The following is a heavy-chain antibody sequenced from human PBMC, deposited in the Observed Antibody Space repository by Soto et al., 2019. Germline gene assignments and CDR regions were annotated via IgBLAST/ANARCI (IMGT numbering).Heavy chain of an antibody. CDR2: INHSGST. V-gene: IGHV4-34*01. D-gene: IGHD6-6*01. CDR1: GGSFSGYY. Sequence: SETLSLTCAVYGGSFSGYYWSWIRQPPGKGLEWIGEINHSGSTNYNPSLKSRVTISVDTSKNQFSLKLSSVTAADTAVYYCAGGPEQLVRFPDYWGQGTLVTVSS. J-gene: IGHJ4*02. CDR3: AGGPEQLVRFPDY.